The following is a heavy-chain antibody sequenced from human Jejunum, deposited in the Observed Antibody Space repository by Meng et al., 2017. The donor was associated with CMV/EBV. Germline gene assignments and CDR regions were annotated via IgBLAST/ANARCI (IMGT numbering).Heavy chain of an antibody. CDR1: SYW. D-gene: IGHD2-2*02. CDR3: ARDRGCSLTSCDKGGDVFDV. J-gene: IGHJ3*01. CDR2: IKRDGSEK. V-gene: IGHV3-7*01. Sequence: SYWMSWVRQAPGKGPEWMANIKRDGSEKYYVDSVKARFTISRDNAKNSLYLQMNSLRAEDTAVYYCARDRGCSLTSCDKGGDVFDVWGLGTMVTVSS.